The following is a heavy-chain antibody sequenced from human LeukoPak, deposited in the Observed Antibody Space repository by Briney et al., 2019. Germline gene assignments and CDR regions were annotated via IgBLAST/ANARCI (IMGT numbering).Heavy chain of an antibody. CDR3: ARAEQWLLNNEACYYYGMDV. CDR1: GGSFSGYY. Sequence: PSETLSLTCAVYGGSFSGYYWSWIRQPPGKGLEWIGEINHSGSTNYNPSLKSRVTISVDTSKNQFSLKLSSVTAADTAVYYCARAEQWLLNNEACYYYGMDVWGQGTTVTVSS. V-gene: IGHV4-34*01. CDR2: INHSGST. D-gene: IGHD6-19*01. J-gene: IGHJ6*02.